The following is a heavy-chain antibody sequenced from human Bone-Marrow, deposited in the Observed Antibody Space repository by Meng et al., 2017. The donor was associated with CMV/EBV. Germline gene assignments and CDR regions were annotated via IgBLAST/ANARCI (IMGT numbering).Heavy chain of an antibody. CDR2: TYYRSKWYY. CDR3: ARDRRNYDRPNFSYGMDV. V-gene: IGHV6-1*01. Sequence: SQTLSLTCAISGDSVSSSSAAWNWIRQSPSRGLEWLGRTYYRSKWYYDYAVSVESRIIINPDTSKNQLSLQLNSVTPEDTAVYFCARDRRNYDRPNFSYGMDVWGQGTTATVSS. J-gene: IGHJ6*02. D-gene: IGHD4-11*01. CDR1: GDSVSSSSAA.